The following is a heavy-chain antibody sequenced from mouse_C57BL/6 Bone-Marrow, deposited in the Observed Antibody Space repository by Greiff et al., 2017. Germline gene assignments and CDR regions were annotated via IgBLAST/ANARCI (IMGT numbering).Heavy chain of an antibody. D-gene: IGHD4-1*01. CDR3: ARSEEVALGRFAD. J-gene: IGHJ3*01. CDR1: GYTFTSYW. V-gene: IGHV1-64*01. Sequence: VQLQQPGAELVKPGASVKLSCKASGYTFTSYWMHWVKQRPGQGLEWIGMIHPNSGSTNYNEKFKSKATLTVDKSSSTAYMQLSSLTSEDAAVYYCARSEEVALGRFADWGQGTLVTVSA. CDR2: IHPNSGST.